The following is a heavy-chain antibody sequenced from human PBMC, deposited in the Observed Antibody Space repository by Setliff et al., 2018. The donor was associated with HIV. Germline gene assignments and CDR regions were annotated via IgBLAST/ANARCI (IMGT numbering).Heavy chain of an antibody. CDR1: GGSISRVGYY. V-gene: IGHV4-31*03. J-gene: IGHJ6*02. CDR3: ARVGSVIQVTLFGMDV. Sequence: SETLSLTCSVSGGSISRVGYYWSWIRQHPGKGLEWIGYITYSGSTYYNPSLMSRVSISPDTSKNQFSLKLTSVTAADTAVYYCARVGSVIQVTLFGMDVWGRGTTVTVS. CDR2: ITYSGST. D-gene: IGHD5-18*01.